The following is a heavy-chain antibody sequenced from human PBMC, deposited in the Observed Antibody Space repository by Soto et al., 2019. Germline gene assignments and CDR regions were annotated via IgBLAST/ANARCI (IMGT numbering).Heavy chain of an antibody. Sequence: PVGSLRLSCSASGFSLSSYEMNWVRQAPGKWLEWLAYVSTSGGRKNYADAVKGRFTISRDNTNNAVYLHMNSLRAEDTAVYYCARSVPDSRYYFHFCGQGPLLTV. D-gene: IGHD2-2*01. CDR2: VSTSGGRK. CDR3: ARSVPDSRYYFHF. V-gene: IGHV3-48*03. J-gene: IGHJ4*02. CDR1: GFSLSSYE.